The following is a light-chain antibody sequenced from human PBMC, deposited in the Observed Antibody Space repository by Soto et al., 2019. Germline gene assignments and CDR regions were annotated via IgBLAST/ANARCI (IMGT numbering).Light chain of an antibody. CDR2: GAS. V-gene: IGKV3-15*01. Sequence: EIVMTQSPATLSVSQGERSTLXXRASQTVGSSLAWYQQKPGQAPRXLIFGASTRATGVPARFSGSGSGTEFTLTISSLQSEDFAVYYCQQSYNWWTFGQGTKVDI. CDR1: QTVGSS. CDR3: QQSYNWWT. J-gene: IGKJ1*01.